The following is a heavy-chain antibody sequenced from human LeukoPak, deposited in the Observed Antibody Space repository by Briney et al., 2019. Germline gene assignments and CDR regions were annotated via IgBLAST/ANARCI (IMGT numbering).Heavy chain of an antibody. J-gene: IGHJ4*02. V-gene: IGHV3-53*01. CDR1: GFTVSSYF. Sequence: GGSLRLSCAASGFTVSSYFVSWVRQAPGKGLEWVSLTYSGGTTEYADSVKGRFTVSRDNSKNTLYLQMNSLRAEDTAMYYCARDDVPVIWGQGTLVTVSS. D-gene: IGHD2/OR15-2a*01. CDR3: ARDDVPVI. CDR2: TYSGGTT.